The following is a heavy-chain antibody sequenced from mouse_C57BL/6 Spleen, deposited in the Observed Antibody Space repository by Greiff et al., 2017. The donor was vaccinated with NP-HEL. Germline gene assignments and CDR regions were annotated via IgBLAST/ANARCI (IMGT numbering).Heavy chain of an antibody. D-gene: IGHD1-1*01. V-gene: IGHV1-55*01. J-gene: IGHJ3*01. CDR1: GYTFTSYW. CDR2: IYPGSGST. CDR3: ANYYGSSWFAY. Sequence: QVQLQPGAELVKPGASVKMSCKASGYTFTSYWITWVKQRPGQGLEWIGDIYPGSGSTNYNEKFKSKATLTVDTSSSTAYMQLSSLTSEDSAVYYCANYYGSSWFAYWGQGTLVTVSA.